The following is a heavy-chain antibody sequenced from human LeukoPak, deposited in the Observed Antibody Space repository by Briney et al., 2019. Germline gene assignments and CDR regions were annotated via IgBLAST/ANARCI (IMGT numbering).Heavy chain of an antibody. CDR2: ISGSGGST. V-gene: IGHV3-23*01. CDR3: AKWARDYGSGSSTYYFDY. Sequence: GGSLRLSCTASGFTFGDYAMSWVRQAPGKGLEWVSAISGSGGSTYYADSVKGRFTISRDNSKNTLYLQMNSPRAEDTAVYYCAKWARDYGSGSSTYYFDYWGQGTLVTVSS. CDR1: GFTFGDYA. D-gene: IGHD3-10*01. J-gene: IGHJ4*02.